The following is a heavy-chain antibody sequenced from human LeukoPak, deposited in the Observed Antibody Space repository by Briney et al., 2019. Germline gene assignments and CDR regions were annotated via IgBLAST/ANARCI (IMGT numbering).Heavy chain of an antibody. J-gene: IGHJ6*03. D-gene: IGHD2-2*02. CDR2: INGYNGNT. V-gene: IGHV1-18*01. CDR3: ARGHRKNVVVVPDAIYYYYMDV. Sequence: ASVKVSCKSSGYTFTSYGITWVRQAPGQGLEWMGWINGYNGNTNYAQKLQGRVTMTTDTSTSTAYMELRSLKSDDTAVYYRARGHRKNVVVVPDAIYYYYMDVWGEGTTVTVSS. CDR1: GYTFTSYG.